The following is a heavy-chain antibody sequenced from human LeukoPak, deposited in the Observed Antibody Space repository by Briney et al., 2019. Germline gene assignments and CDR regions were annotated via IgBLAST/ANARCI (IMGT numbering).Heavy chain of an antibody. D-gene: IGHD4-23*01. J-gene: IGHJ5*02. CDR2: ISSNGGST. CDR1: GFTFSSYT. V-gene: IGHV3-64*01. CDR3: ARNSPTLNWFDP. Sequence: PGGSLRLSCAASGFTFSSYTMHWVRQAPGKGLEYVSAISSNGGSTYYANSVKGRFTISRDNAKNSLYLQMNSLSAEDTAVYYCARNSPTLNWFDPWGQGTLVTVSS.